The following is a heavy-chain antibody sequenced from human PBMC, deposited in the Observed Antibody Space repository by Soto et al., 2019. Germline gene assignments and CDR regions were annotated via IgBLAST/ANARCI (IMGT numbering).Heavy chain of an antibody. CDR3: AKDRRAGGNSAFYFDF. V-gene: IGHV3-23*01. Sequence: LRLSCAASGFKFSNYAMSWVRQAPGKGLEWVSLISATGGGTYYTDSVKGRFTISRDNSHNTLYLQVHSLTAEDTAVYYCAKDRRAGGNSAFYFDFWGQGAQVTVSS. CDR1: GFKFSNYA. D-gene: IGHD3-16*01. J-gene: IGHJ4*02. CDR2: ISATGGGT.